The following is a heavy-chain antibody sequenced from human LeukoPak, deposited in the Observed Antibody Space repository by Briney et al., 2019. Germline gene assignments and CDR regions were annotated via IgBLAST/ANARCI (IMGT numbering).Heavy chain of an antibody. CDR1: GGSFSGYY. Sequence: SETLSLTCAVYGGSFSGYYWSWIRQPPGKGLEWIGEINHSGSTNYNPSLKSRVTISVDTSKNQFSLKLSSVTAADTAVYYCARHGLPAYYYDSDGGFDYWGQGTLVTVSS. CDR2: INHSGST. CDR3: ARHGLPAYYYDSDGGFDY. J-gene: IGHJ4*02. D-gene: IGHD3-22*01. V-gene: IGHV4-34*01.